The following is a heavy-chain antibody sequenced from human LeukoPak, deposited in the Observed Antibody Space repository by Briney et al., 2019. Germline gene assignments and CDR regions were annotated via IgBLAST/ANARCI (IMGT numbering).Heavy chain of an antibody. CDR2: ISGSGGST. D-gene: IGHD4-17*01. V-gene: IGHV3-23*01. J-gene: IGHJ4*02. CDR1: GFTFSSYA. CDR3: AKDIGLGDYGDYGYYFDY. Sequence: GGSLRLSCVASGFTFSSYAMSWVRQAPGKGLEWVSAISGSGGSTYYADSVKGRFTISRDNSKNTLYLQMNSLRAEDTAVYYCAKDIGLGDYGDYGYYFDYWGQGTLVTVSS.